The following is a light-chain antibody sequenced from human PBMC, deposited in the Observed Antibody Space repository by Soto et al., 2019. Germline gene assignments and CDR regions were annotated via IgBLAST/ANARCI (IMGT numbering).Light chain of an antibody. CDR1: SSDVGGYNL. V-gene: IGLV2-8*01. CDR3: SSYSGSNNLV. Sequence: QSALTQSPSASGSPGQSVTISCTGTSSDVGGYNLVSWYQQHPGKAPKLMIYEVNKWLSGVPDRFSGSKSGYTASLTVSGLQAEDEADYFCSSYSGSNNLVFGGGTQLTVL. J-gene: IGLJ2*01. CDR2: EVN.